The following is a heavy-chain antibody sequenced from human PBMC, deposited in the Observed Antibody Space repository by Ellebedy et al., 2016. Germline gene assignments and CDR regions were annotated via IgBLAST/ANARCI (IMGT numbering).Heavy chain of an antibody. CDR3: AKPLGELFSNWFDP. V-gene: IGHV3-23*01. J-gene: IGHJ5*02. CDR1: GFTFSSYA. Sequence: GESLKISXAASGFTFSSYAMSWVRQAPGKGLEWVSAISGSGGSTYYADSVKGRFTISRDNSKNTLYLQMNSLRAEDTAVYYCAKPLGELFSNWFDPWGQGTLVTVSS. D-gene: IGHD3-16*01. CDR2: ISGSGGST.